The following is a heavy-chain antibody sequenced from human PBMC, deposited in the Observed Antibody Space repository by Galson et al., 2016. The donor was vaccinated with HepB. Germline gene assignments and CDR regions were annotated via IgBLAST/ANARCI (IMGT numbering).Heavy chain of an antibody. D-gene: IGHD1-7*01. CDR1: GFTFSWNA. CDR3: ARDVCGNYCSFNY. Sequence: SLRLSCAASGFTFSWNAMTWVRQTPGKGLEWVSSISGHGDYPYNAENTYYADSVRGRFTISRDNSQNTLYLQMNSLRADDTAVYYCARDVCGNYCSFNYWKQETLVTVSS. V-gene: IGHV3-23*01. CDR2: ISGHGDYPYNAENT. J-gene: IGHJ4*01.